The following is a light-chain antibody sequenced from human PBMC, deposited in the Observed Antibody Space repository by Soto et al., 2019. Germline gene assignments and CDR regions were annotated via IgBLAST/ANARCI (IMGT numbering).Light chain of an antibody. Sequence: EIVLTQSPATLSLSPGQRATLSCRASQSVSSSLGWYQQKPGQAPRLLIFDASNRATDIPARFSGSGSGTDFTLTISSLEPEDFAVYFCQQRGNWPITFGQGTRLEIK. CDR3: QQRGNWPIT. J-gene: IGKJ5*01. CDR2: DAS. CDR1: QSVSSS. V-gene: IGKV3-11*01.